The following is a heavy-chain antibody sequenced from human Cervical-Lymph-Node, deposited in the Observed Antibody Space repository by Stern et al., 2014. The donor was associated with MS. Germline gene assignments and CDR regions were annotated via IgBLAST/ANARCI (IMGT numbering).Heavy chain of an antibody. J-gene: IGHJ4*02. CDR2: IYWDDDK. V-gene: IGHV2-5*02. D-gene: IGHD2-2*01. CDR3: AHGILQVVPAAIDFFFDY. CDR1: GFSLSTSGVG. Sequence: QVPLRESGPTLVKPTQTLTLTCTFSGFSLSTSGVGVGWIRQPPGKALEWLALIYWDDDKRYSPSLKSRLTITKDTSKNQVVLTMTNMDPVDTATYYCAHGILQVVPAAIDFFFDYWGQGTLVTVSS.